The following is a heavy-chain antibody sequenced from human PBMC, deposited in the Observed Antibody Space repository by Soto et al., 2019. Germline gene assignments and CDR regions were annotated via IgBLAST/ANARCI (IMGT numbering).Heavy chain of an antibody. D-gene: IGHD3-22*01. CDR1: GGSISSGGYS. J-gene: IGHJ4*02. CDR2: IYHSGST. V-gene: IGHV4-30-2*01. Sequence: PSETLSLTCAVSGGSISSGGYSWSWIRQPPGKGLEWIGCIYHSGSTYYNPSLKSRVTISVDRSKNQFSLKLSSVTAADTAVYYCARRDSGYYDSSGFHDYWGQGTLVTVSS. CDR3: ARRDSGYYDSSGFHDY.